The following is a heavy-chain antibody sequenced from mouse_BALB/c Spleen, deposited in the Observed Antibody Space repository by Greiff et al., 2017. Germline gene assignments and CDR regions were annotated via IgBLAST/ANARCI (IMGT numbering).Heavy chain of an antibody. D-gene: IGHD6-1*01. CDR2: ISSGGSYT. V-gene: IGHV5-6*01. CDR1: GFTFSSYG. Sequence: EVKLMESGGDLVKPGGSLKLSCAASGFTFSSYGMSWVRQTPDKRLEWVATISSGGSYTYYPDSVKGRFTISRDNAKNTLYLQMSSLKSEDTAMYYCARHREPSPSYAMDYWGQGTSVTVSS. CDR3: ARHREPSPSYAMDY. J-gene: IGHJ4*01.